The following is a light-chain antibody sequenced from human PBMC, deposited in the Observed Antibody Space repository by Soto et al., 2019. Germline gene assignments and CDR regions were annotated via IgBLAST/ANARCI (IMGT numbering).Light chain of an antibody. CDR3: QQRSNWPWT. CDR1: QSVSSY. V-gene: IGKV3-11*01. J-gene: IGKJ1*01. Sequence: EIVLTQSPATLSLSPGERATLSCRASQSVSSYLAWYQQKPGQAPRLLIYDASNRATGIPARFIGSGSGTDFTLTISSLEPEDFAVYYCQQRSNWPWTFGQGTQVEIK. CDR2: DAS.